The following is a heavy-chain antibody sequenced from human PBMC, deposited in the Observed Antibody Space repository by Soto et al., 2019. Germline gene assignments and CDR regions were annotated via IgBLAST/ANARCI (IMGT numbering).Heavy chain of an antibody. D-gene: IGHD6-13*01. J-gene: IGHJ5*02. CDR3: ARDHERAAAGTGGFDP. CDR1: GYTFTGYY. Sequence: ASVKVSCKASGYTFTGYYMHWVRQAPGQGLEWMGWINPNSGGTNYAQKFQGWVTMTRDTSISTAYMELSRLRSDDTAVYYCARDHERAAAGTGGFDPWGQGTLVTVSS. V-gene: IGHV1-2*04. CDR2: INPNSGGT.